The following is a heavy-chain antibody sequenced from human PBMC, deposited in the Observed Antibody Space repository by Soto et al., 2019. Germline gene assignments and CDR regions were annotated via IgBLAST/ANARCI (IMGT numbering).Heavy chain of an antibody. Sequence: QVQLVQSGAEVKKPGSSVTVSCKASGGTFSSYTISWVRQAPGQGLEWMGRIIPILGIANYAQKFQGRVTITADKSTSTGYMELSSLRSEDTVVYYCARDYSSGLHWGKGTLVTVSS. J-gene: IGHJ4*02. CDR3: ARDYSSGLH. CDR1: GGTFSSYT. CDR2: IIPILGIA. D-gene: IGHD6-19*01. V-gene: IGHV1-69*08.